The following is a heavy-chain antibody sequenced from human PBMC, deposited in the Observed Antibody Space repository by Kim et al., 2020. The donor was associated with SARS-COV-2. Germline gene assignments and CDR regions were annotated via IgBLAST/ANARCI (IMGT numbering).Heavy chain of an antibody. Sequence: GGSLRLFCAASGFTFSSYEMNWVRQAPGKGLEWVSYISSSGSTIYYADSVKGRFTISRDNAKNSLYLQMNSLRAEDTAVYYCAREGGASRYFDWLLWFDYWGQGTLVTVSS. J-gene: IGHJ4*02. CDR1: GFTFSSYE. D-gene: IGHD3-9*01. V-gene: IGHV3-48*03. CDR2: ISSSGSTI. CDR3: AREGGASRYFDWLLWFDY.